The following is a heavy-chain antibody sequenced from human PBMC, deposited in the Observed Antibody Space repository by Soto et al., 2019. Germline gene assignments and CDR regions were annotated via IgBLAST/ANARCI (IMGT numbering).Heavy chain of an antibody. V-gene: IGHV3-30*18. CDR3: AKLYPNEYYFDY. J-gene: IGHJ4*02. D-gene: IGHD2-15*01. Sequence: PGGSLRLSCAASGFTFSSYGMHWVRQAPGKGLEWVAVISYDGSNKYYADSVKGRFTISRDNSKNTLYLQMNSLRAEDTAVYYCAKLYPNEYYFDYWGQGTLVTVSS. CDR2: ISYDGSNK. CDR1: GFTFSSYG.